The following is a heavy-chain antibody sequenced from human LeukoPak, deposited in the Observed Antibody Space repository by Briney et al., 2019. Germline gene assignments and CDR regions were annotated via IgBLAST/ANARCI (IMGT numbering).Heavy chain of an antibody. J-gene: IGHJ4*02. Sequence: PGGSLRLSCAASGFTFSSYAMHWVRQAPGKGLEWVAVISYDGSNKYYADSVKGRFTISRDNSKNTLYLQMYSLRAEDTAVYYCARDYYGDSYFDYWGQGTLVTVSS. CDR3: ARDYYGDSYFDY. CDR1: GFTFSSYA. D-gene: IGHD4-17*01. V-gene: IGHV3-30*04. CDR2: ISYDGSNK.